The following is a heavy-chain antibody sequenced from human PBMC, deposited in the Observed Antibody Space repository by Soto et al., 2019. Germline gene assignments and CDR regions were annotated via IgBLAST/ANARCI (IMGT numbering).Heavy chain of an antibody. Sequence: EGSLRLSCAASGFTFSSYWMSWVRQAPGKGLEWVANIKQDGSEKYYVDSVKGRFTISRDNAKNSLYLQMNSLRAEDTAVYYCARDSRGSGSYYNYDYWGQGTLVTVSS. J-gene: IGHJ4*02. CDR2: IKQDGSEK. D-gene: IGHD3-10*01. CDR3: ARDSRGSGSYYNYDY. CDR1: GFTFSSYW. V-gene: IGHV3-7*01.